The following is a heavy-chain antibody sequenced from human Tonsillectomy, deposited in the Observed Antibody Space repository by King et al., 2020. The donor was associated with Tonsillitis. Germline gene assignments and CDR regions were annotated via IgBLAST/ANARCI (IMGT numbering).Heavy chain of an antibody. J-gene: IGHJ6*02. CDR1: GGSISSGGYS. Sequence: VQLQESGPGLVKPSQTLSLICAVSGGSISSGGYSWSWIRQPPGKGLEWIGYIYYSGSTYYNPSLKSRVTISVDTSKNQFSLKLSSVTAADTAVYYCARNTFVVVPTSTKYYYYYYGMDVWGQGTTVTVSS. D-gene: IGHD2-2*01. V-gene: IGHV4-30-4*07. CDR3: ARNTFVVVPTSTKYYYYYYGMDV. CDR2: IYYSGST.